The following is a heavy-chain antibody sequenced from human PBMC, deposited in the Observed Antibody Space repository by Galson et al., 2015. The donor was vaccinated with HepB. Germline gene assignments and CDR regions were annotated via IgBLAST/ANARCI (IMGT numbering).Heavy chain of an antibody. J-gene: IGHJ4*02. CDR1: GFTFTNYG. CDR3: ANDGRSRSSNGDRFHH. V-gene: IGHV3-30*18. CDR2: ISSDVKHK. Sequence: SLRLSCAASGFTFTNYGMHWVRQAPGKGLGWVSVISSDVKHKIYADSVRGRFAISIDNSQNTIYLQMNSLTTEDSGIYYCANDGRSRSSNGDRFHHWSQGTLVTV. D-gene: IGHD1-26*01.